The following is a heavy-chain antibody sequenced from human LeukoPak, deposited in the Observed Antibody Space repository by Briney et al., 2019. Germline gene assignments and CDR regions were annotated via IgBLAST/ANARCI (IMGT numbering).Heavy chain of an antibody. CDR1: GFTFSSYA. D-gene: IGHD2-21*01. J-gene: IGHJ4*02. CDR2: ISGSGGST. CDR3: AKFLPTHIVVANYYFDY. Sequence: GGSLRLSCAASGFTFSSYAMSWVRQTPGKRLEWVSAISGSGGSTYYADSVKGRFTISRDNSKNTLYLQMNSLRAEDTAVYYCAKFLPTHIVVANYYFDYWGQGTLVTVSS. V-gene: IGHV3-23*01.